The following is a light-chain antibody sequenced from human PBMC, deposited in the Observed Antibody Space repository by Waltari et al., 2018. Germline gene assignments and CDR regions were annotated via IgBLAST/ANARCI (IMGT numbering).Light chain of an antibody. Sequence: DVVMTQSPLSLPVTLGQPASISCRSSQSLVYSDGNTYLNWLQQRPGQTPRRLMYKVSSRDSGLPDRFSGSGSGTDVTLKISSVESEDSGVYYCMQGTLWPPNTCGQGTKLGIK. J-gene: IGKJ2*01. V-gene: IGKV2-30*01. CDR1: QSLVYSDGNTY. CDR3: MQGTLWPPNT. CDR2: KVS.